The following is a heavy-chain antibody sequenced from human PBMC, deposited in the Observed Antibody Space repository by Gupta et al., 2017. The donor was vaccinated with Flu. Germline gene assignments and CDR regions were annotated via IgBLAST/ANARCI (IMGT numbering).Heavy chain of an antibody. J-gene: IGHJ6*02. D-gene: IGHD2-21*01. CDR3: ARGKALWQLPKYYGMDV. CDR2: IGTAGDT. V-gene: IGHV3-13*01. Sequence: TGKGLEWVSAIGTAGDTYYPGSVKGRFTISRENAKNSLYLQMNSLSAGDTAVYYWARGKALWQLPKYYGMDVWGQGTTVTVFS.